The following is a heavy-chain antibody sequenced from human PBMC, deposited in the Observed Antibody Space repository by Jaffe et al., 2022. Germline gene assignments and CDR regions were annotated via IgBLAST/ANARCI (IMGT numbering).Heavy chain of an antibody. Sequence: QVQLQESGPGLVKPSETLSLTCTVSGGSISSYYWSWIRQPPGKGLEWIGYIYYSGSTNYNPSLKSRVTISVDTSKNQFSLKLSSVTAADTAVYYCARYAIAAAGGYYYYYMDVWGKGTTVTVSS. V-gene: IGHV4-59*01. J-gene: IGHJ6*03. D-gene: IGHD6-13*01. CDR3: ARYAIAAAGGYYYYYMDV. CDR1: GGSISSYY. CDR2: IYYSGST.